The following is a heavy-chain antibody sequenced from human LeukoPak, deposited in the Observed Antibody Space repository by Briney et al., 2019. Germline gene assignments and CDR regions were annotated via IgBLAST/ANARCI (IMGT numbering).Heavy chain of an antibody. V-gene: IGHV1-2*02. CDR1: GYTFTGYY. J-gene: IGHJ6*03. CDR2: INPNSGGT. D-gene: IGHD3-10*01. CDR3: ARGLSRTMVRGVMINMDV. Sequence: ASVKVSCKASGYTFTGYYMHWVRQAPGQGLEWMGWINPNSGGTNYAQKFQGRVTMTRDTSISTAYMELSRLRSDDTAVYYCARGLSRTMVRGVMINMDVWGKGTTVTVSS.